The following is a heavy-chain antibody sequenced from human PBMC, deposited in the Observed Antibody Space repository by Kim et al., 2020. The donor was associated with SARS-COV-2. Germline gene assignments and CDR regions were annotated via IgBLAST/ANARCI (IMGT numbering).Heavy chain of an antibody. D-gene: IGHD6-19*01. CDR1: GFTFDDYA. Sequence: GGSLRLSCAASGFTFDDYAMHWVRQAPGKGLEWVSGISWNSGSIGYADSVKGRFTISRDNAKNSLYLQMNSLRAEDTALYYCAKDGVLGQWLDRHDAFDIWGQGTMVTVSS. CDR2: ISWNSGSI. V-gene: IGHV3-9*01. CDR3: AKDGVLGQWLDRHDAFDI. J-gene: IGHJ3*02.